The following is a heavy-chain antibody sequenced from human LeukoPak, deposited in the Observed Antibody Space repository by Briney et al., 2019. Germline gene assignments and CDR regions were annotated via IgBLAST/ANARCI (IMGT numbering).Heavy chain of an antibody. J-gene: IGHJ4*02. CDR3: ARLVVPAAPYFDY. Sequence: KPSETLSLTCAVFGGSFSSYYWNWIRQPPGKGLEWIGEINHSGYTSYNPSLKSRVTLSVDTSKHQFSLKLSSVTAADTAVYYCARLVVPAAPYFDYWGQGTLVTVSS. CDR1: GGSFSSYY. CDR2: INHSGYT. V-gene: IGHV4-34*01. D-gene: IGHD2-2*01.